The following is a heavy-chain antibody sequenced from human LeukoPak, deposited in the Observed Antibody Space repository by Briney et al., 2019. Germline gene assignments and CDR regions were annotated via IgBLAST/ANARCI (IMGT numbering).Heavy chain of an antibody. D-gene: IGHD5-12*01. V-gene: IGHV4-34*01. J-gene: IGHJ4*01. Sequence: KPSEALSLTCAVYGGSFSDYYWSWIRQPPGKGLEWIGEINHSGSTNNNPSLKSRVTMSVDTSKNQFSLKLTSVTAADTAVYYCARVRGDLGYCGYEDYWGHGTLVTVSS. CDR3: ARVRGDLGYCGYEDY. CDR2: INHSGST. CDR1: GGSFSDYY.